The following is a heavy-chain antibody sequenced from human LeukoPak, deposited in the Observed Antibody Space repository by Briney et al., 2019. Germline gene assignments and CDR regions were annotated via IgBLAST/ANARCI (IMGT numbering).Heavy chain of an antibody. CDR3: AKFSDYGDYRSYYYYGMDV. V-gene: IGHV3-23*01. D-gene: IGHD4-17*01. CDR2: ISGSGGST. CDR1: GFTFGSYA. Sequence: GGSLRLSCAASGFTFGSYAMSWVRQAPGKGLEWVSAISGSGGSTYYADSVKGRFTISRDNSKNTLYLQMNSLRAEDTAVYYCAKFSDYGDYRSYYYYGMDVWGQGTTVTVSS. J-gene: IGHJ6*02.